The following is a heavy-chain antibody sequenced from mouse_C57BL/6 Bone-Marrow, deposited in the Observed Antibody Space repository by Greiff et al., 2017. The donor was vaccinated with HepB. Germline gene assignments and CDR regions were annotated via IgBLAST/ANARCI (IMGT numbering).Heavy chain of an antibody. J-gene: IGHJ3*01. D-gene: IGHD6-2*01. Sequence: VKLQQSGAELVKPGASVKLSCKASGYTFTSYWMHWVKQRPGQGLEWIGMIHPNSGSTNYNEKFKSKATLTVDKSSSTAYMQLSSLTSEDSAVYYCARRGESGFAYWGQGTLVTVSA. CDR2: IHPNSGST. CDR1: GYTFTSYW. V-gene: IGHV1-64*01. CDR3: ARRGESGFAY.